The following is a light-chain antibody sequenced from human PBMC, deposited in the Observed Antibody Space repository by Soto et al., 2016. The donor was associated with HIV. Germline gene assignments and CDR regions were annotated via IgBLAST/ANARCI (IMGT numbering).Light chain of an antibody. V-gene: IGKV1-39*01. J-gene: IGKJ1*01. Sequence: DIQMTQSPSSLSASVGDRVTITCRASQTITKYLNWYQFKPGEAPKLLIYGASSLQSGVPFRFSASRSGTSFTLTITTLQPEDFATYFCQQYNSYPRTFGQGTKVEIK. CDR1: QTITKY. CDR3: QQYNSYPRT. CDR2: GAS.